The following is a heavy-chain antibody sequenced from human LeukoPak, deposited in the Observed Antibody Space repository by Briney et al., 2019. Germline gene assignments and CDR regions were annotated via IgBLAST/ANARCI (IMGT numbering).Heavy chain of an antibody. CDR1: GGSFSGYY. Sequence: SETLSLTCAVYGGSFSGYYWSWIRQPPGKGLEWIGEIYHSGSTNYNPSLKSRVTISVDKSKNQFSLKLSSVTAADTAVYYCASLNYYDSSGPDDAFDIWGQGTMVTVSS. J-gene: IGHJ3*02. D-gene: IGHD3-22*01. V-gene: IGHV4-34*01. CDR3: ASLNYYDSSGPDDAFDI. CDR2: IYHSGST.